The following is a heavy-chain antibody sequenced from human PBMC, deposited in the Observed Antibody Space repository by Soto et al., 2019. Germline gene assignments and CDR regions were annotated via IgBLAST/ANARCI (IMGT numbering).Heavy chain of an antibody. CDR3: AHIRPSSFDWFY. D-gene: IGHD3-9*01. CDR1: GFSLSTSGVG. J-gene: IGHJ4*02. CDR2: IYWDDDK. Sequence: QITLKESGPTLVKPTQTLTLTCTFSGFSLSTSGVGVGWIRQPPGKALEWLALIYWDDDKRYSPSLKSRLTIPQHPSKNHVVLTMTNMYPVHTATYSCAHIRPSSFDWFYWGQGTLVPVSS. V-gene: IGHV2-5*02.